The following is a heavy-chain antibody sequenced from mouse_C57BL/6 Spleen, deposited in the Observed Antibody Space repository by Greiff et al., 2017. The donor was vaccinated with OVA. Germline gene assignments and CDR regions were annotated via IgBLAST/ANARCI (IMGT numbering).Heavy chain of an antibody. D-gene: IGHD1-3*01. CDR2: IYPSDSET. V-gene: IGHV1-61*01. CDR1: GYTFTSYW. Sequence: VQLQQPGAELVRPGSSVKLSCKASGYTFTSYWMDWVKQRPRQGLEWIGNIYPSDSETHYNQKFKDKATLTVDKSSSTAYMQLSSLTSEDSAVYYCARTGSSGYRYFDVWGTGTTVTVSS. CDR3: ARTGSSGYRYFDV. J-gene: IGHJ1*03.